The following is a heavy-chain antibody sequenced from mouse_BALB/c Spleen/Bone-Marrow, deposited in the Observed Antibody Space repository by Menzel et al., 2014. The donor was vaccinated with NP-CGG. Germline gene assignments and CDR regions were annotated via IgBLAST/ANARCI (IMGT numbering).Heavy chain of an antibody. D-gene: IGHD1-1*01. CDR2: IRNKANGYTT. CDR1: GFTFTDYY. CDR3: ARDNPFYYGGSPYWYFDV. Sequence: EVKLVESGGGLVQPGGSLRLSCATSGFTFTDYYMSWVRQPPGKAPEWLGFIRNKANGYTTEYSASVKGRFTISRDNSQGILYLQMNTLRAEDSATYYCARDNPFYYGGSPYWYFDVWGAGTTVTVSS. V-gene: IGHV7-3*02. J-gene: IGHJ1*01.